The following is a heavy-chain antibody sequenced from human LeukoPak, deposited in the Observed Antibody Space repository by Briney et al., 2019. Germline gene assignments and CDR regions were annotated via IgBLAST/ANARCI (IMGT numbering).Heavy chain of an antibody. D-gene: IGHD3-16*01. CDR2: IIPMFGAP. V-gene: IGHV1-69*13. J-gene: IGHJ6*02. CDR1: GDSFSNYG. Sequence: GASVKVSCKASGDSFSNYGFSWVRQAPGQGLEWMGGIIPMFGAPNYAQRFKGRVTTTAGAFTSTVYMELSSLTSDDTAVYYCARDAGGTYRSYYALHVWGQGTTVTVS. CDR3: ARDAGGTYRSYYALHV.